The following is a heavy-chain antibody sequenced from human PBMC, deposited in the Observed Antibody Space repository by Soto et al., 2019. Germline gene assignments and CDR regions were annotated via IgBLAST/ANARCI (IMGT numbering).Heavy chain of an antibody. Sequence: EVQLVASGGDLVQTGGSLSLYCAASGFTFYNHWMHYVRQAPGRGLVWVSGINSDGSNKNYAESVRGRFTISRDNAKNTMYVQGNTLRVEDTAVYLCSRGAKFMNYMDVLGNGTAFTSSS. J-gene: IGHJ6*03. D-gene: IGHD3-16*01. CDR1: GFTFYNHW. CDR2: INSDGSNK. CDR3: SRGAKFMNYMDV. V-gene: IGHV3-74*01.